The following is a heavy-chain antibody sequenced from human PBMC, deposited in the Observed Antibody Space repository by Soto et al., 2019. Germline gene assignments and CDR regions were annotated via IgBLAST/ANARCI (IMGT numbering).Heavy chain of an antibody. D-gene: IGHD3-3*01. CDR1: GFSLSSITW. J-gene: IGHJ5*02. V-gene: IGHV4-4*02. Sequence: PSDTRSLPWSVSGFSLSSITWWIWVRQPPGKGLEWIGEIYHSGSTNYNPSLKSRVTISVDTSKNQFSLRLTSVTAADTAVYYCARVRDWFDPWGQGTLVTVSS. CDR3: ARVRDWFDP. CDR2: IYHSGST.